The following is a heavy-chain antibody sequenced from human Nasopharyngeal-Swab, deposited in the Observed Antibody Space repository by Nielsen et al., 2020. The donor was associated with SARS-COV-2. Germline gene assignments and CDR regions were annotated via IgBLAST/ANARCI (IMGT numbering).Heavy chain of an antibody. J-gene: IGHJ5*02. CDR2: ISAYNGNT. V-gene: IGHV1-18*01. D-gene: IGHD3-10*01. CDR1: GYTFTSYG. CDR3: ARDVVGIWFGELNWFDP. Sequence: ASVKVSCKASGYTFTSYGISWVRQAPGQGLEWMGWISAYNGNTNYAQKLQGRVTMTTDTSTSTAYMELRSLRSDDTAVYYCARDVVGIWFGELNWFDPWGQGTLVTVSS.